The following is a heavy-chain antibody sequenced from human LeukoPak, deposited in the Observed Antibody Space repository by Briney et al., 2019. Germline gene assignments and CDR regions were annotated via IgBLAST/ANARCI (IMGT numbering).Heavy chain of an antibody. J-gene: IGHJ4*02. V-gene: IGHV3-21*01. CDR3: ARNKKGDRYTYGHDS. D-gene: IGHD5-18*01. CDR2: ISSSSSYI. CDR1: GFTFSSYS. Sequence: GGSLRLSCAASGFTFSSYSMNWVRQAPGKGLEWVSSISSSSSYIYYADSVKGRFTISRDNAKNSLYLQMNSLRAEDTAVYYCARNKKGDRYTYGHDSWGQGTLVTVSS.